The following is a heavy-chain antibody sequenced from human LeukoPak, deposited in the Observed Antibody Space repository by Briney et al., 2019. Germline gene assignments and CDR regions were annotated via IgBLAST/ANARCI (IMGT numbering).Heavy chain of an antibody. Sequence: ASVKVSCKASGYTFTSYGISWVRQAPGQGLEWMGWISAYNGNTNYAQKLQGRVTMTTDTSTSTAYMELRSLRSDDTAVYYCATFNPPYYYGSGSYFYFDYWGQGTLVTVSS. CDR3: ATFNPPYYYGSGSYFYFDY. V-gene: IGHV1-18*01. CDR1: GYTFTSYG. D-gene: IGHD3-10*01. CDR2: ISAYNGNT. J-gene: IGHJ4*02.